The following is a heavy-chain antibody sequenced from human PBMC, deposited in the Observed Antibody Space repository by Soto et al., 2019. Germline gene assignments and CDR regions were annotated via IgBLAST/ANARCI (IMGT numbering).Heavy chain of an antibody. Sequence: GGSLRLSCAASGFTFSDNYISCIRQAPGKGLEWVSYISSSGSTIYYADSVKGRFTISRDNAKNSLYLQMNSLRAEDTAVYYCARDRGAAAGVYYYYYMDVWGKGTTVTVSS. J-gene: IGHJ6*03. D-gene: IGHD6-13*01. V-gene: IGHV3-11*01. CDR2: ISSSGSTI. CDR3: ARDRGAAAGVYYYYYMDV. CDR1: GFTFSDNY.